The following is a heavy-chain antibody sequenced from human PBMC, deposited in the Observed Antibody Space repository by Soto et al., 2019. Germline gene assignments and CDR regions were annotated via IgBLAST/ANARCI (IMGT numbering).Heavy chain of an antibody. CDR1: GFTFSDHY. J-gene: IGHJ4*02. CDR2: TRNKANSYNT. Sequence: EVQLVESGGGLVQPGGSLRRSCAASGFTFSDHYMDWVRQAPGKGLDRVGRTRNKANSYNTEYAASVKGRFTISRDDAKNSLYLQMNSLKTEDTAVYYCASSLGYRCIGGCLHYYFDYWGQGTLGSVAA. V-gene: IGHV3-72*01. CDR3: ASSLGYRCIGGCLHYYFDY. D-gene: IGHD2-15*01.